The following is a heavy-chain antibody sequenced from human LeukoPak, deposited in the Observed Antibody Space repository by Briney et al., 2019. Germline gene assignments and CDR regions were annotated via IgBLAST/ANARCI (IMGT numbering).Heavy chain of an antibody. CDR1: GITVRSNY. D-gene: IGHD3-10*01. V-gene: IGHV3-66*01. J-gene: IGHJ6*03. Sequence: GGSLRLSCAASGITVRSNYMSWVRQAPGKGLEWVSVIYSGGRTHYAASVKGRFTISRDNSKNTLYLQMNSLRAEDTAVYYCARVLSGSGSLYYYYYYMDVWGKGTTVTISS. CDR2: IYSGGRT. CDR3: ARVLSGSGSLYYYYYYMDV.